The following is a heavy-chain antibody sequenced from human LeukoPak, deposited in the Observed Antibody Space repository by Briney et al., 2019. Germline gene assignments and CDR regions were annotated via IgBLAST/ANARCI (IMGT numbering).Heavy chain of an antibody. CDR1: GGSFSGYY. V-gene: IGHV4-34*01. D-gene: IGHD3-22*01. CDR2: INHRGST. J-gene: IGHJ5*02. Sequence: SETLSLTCAVYGGSFSGYYWNWIRQPPGKGLEWIGEINHRGSTNYNPSLKSRVTISVDTSKNQFSLKLSSVTAADTAVYYCARGDLSSGYYLWGQGTLVTVSS. CDR3: ARGDLSSGYYL.